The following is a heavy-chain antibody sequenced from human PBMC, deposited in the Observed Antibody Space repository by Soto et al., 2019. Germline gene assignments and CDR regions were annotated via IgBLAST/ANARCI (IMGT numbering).Heavy chain of an antibody. D-gene: IGHD3-3*01. Sequence: ASVKVSCKASGYTFTSYAMHWVRQAPGQRLEWMGWINAGNGNAKYSQKFQGRVTITRDTSTSTAYMELRSLRSDDTAVYYCATDFGVVIVRGGMDVWGQGTTVTVSS. CDR2: INAGNGNA. V-gene: IGHV1-3*01. CDR3: ATDFGVVIVRGGMDV. J-gene: IGHJ6*02. CDR1: GYTFTSYA.